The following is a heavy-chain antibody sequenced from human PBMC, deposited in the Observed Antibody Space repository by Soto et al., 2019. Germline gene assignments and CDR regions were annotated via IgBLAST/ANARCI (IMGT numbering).Heavy chain of an antibody. D-gene: IGHD3-22*01. CDR3: ARDHEKNYYDSSGYYCYY. V-gene: IGHV1-46*01. CDR2: INPSGGST. Sequence: ASVKVSCKASGYTFTSYYMHWVRQAPGQGLEWMGIINPSGGSTSYAQKFQGRVTMTRDTSTSTAYMELSSLRSEDTAVYYCARDHEKNYYDSSGYYCYYWGQGTLVTVSS. J-gene: IGHJ4*02. CDR1: GYTFTSYY.